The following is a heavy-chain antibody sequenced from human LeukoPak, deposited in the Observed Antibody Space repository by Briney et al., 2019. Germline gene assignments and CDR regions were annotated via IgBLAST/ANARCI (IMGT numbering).Heavy chain of an antibody. Sequence: PGGSLRLSCAASGFTFDTYGMHWVRQAPGKGLEWVAVISHDGVDKYYADSVKDRFTISRDNSKNTVSLQVNSLRAEDTAAYYCAKGGYCSATRCYVGKGMDDWGQGTLVTVSS. CDR1: GFTFDTYG. CDR3: AKGGYCSATRCYVGKGMDD. CDR2: ISHDGVDK. D-gene: IGHD2-2*01. J-gene: IGHJ4*02. V-gene: IGHV3-30*18.